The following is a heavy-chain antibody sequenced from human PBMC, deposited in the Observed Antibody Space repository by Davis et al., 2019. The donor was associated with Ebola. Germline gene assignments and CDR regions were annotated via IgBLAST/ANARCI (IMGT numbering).Heavy chain of an antibody. CDR1: GGSFSGYY. J-gene: IGHJ5*02. V-gene: IGHV4-34*01. Sequence: SETLSLTCAVYGGSFSGYYWSWIRQPPGEGLEWIGSIYYSGTTYHNPSLKSRVTISVDTSKNQFSLKLRSVTAADTAVYYCARQGWSGYSLRHWLDPWGRGTLVTVSS. D-gene: IGHD3-3*01. CDR3: ARQGWSGYSLRHWLDP. CDR2: IYYSGTT.